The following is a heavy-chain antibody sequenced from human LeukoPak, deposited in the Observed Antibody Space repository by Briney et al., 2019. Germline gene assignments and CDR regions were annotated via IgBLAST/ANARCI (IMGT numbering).Heavy chain of an antibody. CDR1: GRSFSGYY. CDR2: INHSGST. CDR3: ARTYYYDSSGYYSDY. D-gene: IGHD3-22*01. J-gene: IGHJ4*02. Sequence: PSETLSLTCAVYGRSFSGYYWSWIRQPPGKGLEWIGEINHSGSTNYNPSLKSRVTISVDTSKNQFSLKLSSVTAADTAVYYCARTYYYDSSGYYSDYWGQGTLVTVSS. V-gene: IGHV4-34*01.